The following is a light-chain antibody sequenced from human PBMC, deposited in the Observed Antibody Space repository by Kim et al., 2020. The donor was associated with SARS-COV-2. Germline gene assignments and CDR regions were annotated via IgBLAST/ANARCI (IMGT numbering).Light chain of an antibody. J-gene: IGLJ1*01. V-gene: IGLV3-19*01. Sequence: SSELTQDPAVSLALGQTVRITCQGDSLRNYYAIWYQQKPGQAPVLVIYGKNNRPSGIPDRFSGSSSGNTASLTITGAQAEDEADYYCNSRDSSGNHQVFGTGTKVTVL. CDR1: SLRNYY. CDR2: GKN. CDR3: NSRDSSGNHQV.